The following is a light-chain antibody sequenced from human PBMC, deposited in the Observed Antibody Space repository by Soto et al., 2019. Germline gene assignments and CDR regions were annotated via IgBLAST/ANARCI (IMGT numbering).Light chain of an antibody. J-gene: IGKJ4*01. CDR2: AAS. Sequence: DIQMTQSPSSVSASVGDRVTITCRACQGISSWLAWDQQKPGKAPKLLIYAASSLQSEVPSRFSGSGSGTDFTPTINIRPPEGVGVYYWQQANSFPPALTFGGGTKVEIK. CDR3: QQANSFPPALT. CDR1: QGISSW. V-gene: IGKV1-12*01.